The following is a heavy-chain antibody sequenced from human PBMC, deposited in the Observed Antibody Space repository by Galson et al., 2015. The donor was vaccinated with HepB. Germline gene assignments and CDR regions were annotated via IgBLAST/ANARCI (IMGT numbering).Heavy chain of an antibody. CDR2: ISSSSSYI. CDR3: ARADYGDYSLDY. CDR1: GFTFSSYS. D-gene: IGHD4-17*01. V-gene: IGHV3-21*01. Sequence: SLRLSCAASGFTFSSYSMNWVRQAPGKGLEWVSSISSSSSYIYYADSVKGRFTISRDNAKNSLYLQMNSLRAEDMAVYYCARADYGDYSLDYWGQGTLVTVSS. J-gene: IGHJ4*02.